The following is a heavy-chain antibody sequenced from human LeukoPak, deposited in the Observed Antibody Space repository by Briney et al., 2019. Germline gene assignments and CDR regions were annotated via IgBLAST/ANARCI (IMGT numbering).Heavy chain of an antibody. V-gene: IGHV4-38-2*02. J-gene: IGHJ4*02. CDR1: GFTFSDYY. D-gene: IGHD3-10*01. CDR3: AREDYYGSGSYYNPYFDY. Sequence: GSLRLSCAASGFTFSDYYMSWIRQPPGKGLEWIGSIYYSGSTYYNPSLKSRVTISVDTSKNQFSLKLSSVTAADTAVYYCAREDYYGSGSYYNPYFDYWGQGTLVTVSS. CDR2: IYYSGST.